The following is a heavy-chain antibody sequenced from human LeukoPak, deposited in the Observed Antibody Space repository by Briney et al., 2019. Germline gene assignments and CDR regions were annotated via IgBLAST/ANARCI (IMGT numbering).Heavy chain of an antibody. CDR2: ISGSGGST. J-gene: IGHJ4*02. CDR1: GFTFSGYA. V-gene: IGHV3-23*01. CDR3: AKLSEPDYYDSSGYFDY. D-gene: IGHD3-22*01. Sequence: QPGGSLRLSCAASGFTFSGYAMSWVRQAPGKGLEWVSAISGSGGSTYYADSVKGRFTISRDNSKNTLYLQMNSLRAEDTAVYYCAKLSEPDYYDSSGYFDYWGQGTLVTVSS.